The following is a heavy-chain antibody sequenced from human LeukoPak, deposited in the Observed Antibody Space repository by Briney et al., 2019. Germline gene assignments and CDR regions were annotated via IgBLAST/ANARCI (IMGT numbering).Heavy chain of an antibody. V-gene: IGHV3-30-3*01. CDR1: GFTFSSYA. J-gene: IGHJ4*02. CDR3: ATDLTGPEDY. CDR2: ISYDGSKK. Sequence: GGSLRLSCAASGFTFSSYAMHWVRQAPGKGLEWVAVISYDGSKKYYADSVKGRFTISRDNAKNTLYLQMNSLRADDTAVYYCATDLTGPEDYWGQGTLVTVSS.